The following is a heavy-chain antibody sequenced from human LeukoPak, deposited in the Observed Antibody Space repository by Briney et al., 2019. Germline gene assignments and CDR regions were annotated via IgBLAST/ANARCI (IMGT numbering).Heavy chain of an antibody. V-gene: IGHV4-59*01. Sequence: SETLSLTCTVSDDSITMYYWTWIRQPPGKGLEWIGYVDHTGSTKSNPSLNGRVSISRDTSNNFFSLRLRSVTAADTAVYFCARGRVSSSTWYSTYYYFFYMDFWGKGTTVTVSS. J-gene: IGHJ6*03. D-gene: IGHD4-11*01. CDR1: DDSITMYY. CDR2: VDHTGST. CDR3: ARGRVSSSTWYSTYYYFFYMDF.